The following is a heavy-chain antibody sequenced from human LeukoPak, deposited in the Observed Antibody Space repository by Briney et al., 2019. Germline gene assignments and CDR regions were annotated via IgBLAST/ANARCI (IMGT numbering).Heavy chain of an antibody. CDR3: ARDPSTAADNWFDP. CDR2: MNPNSGNT. J-gene: IGHJ5*02. CDR1: GGTFSSYA. D-gene: IGHD6-13*01. Sequence: ASVKVSCKASGGTFSSYAINWVRQATGQGLEWMGWMNPNSGNTGYAQKFQGRVTMTRNTSISTAYMELSSLRSDDTAVYYCARDPSTAADNWFDPWGQGTLVTVSS. V-gene: IGHV1-8*02.